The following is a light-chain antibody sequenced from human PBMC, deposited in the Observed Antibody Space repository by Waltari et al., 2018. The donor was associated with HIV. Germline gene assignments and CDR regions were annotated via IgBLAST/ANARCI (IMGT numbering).Light chain of an antibody. CDR3: QQYYSTPWT. J-gene: IGKJ1*01. CDR1: QDISNS. Sequence: DIQMTQSPSSLSASVGDRVTITYRASQDISNSLAWYQQKPGKAPKLLLYAASRLESGVPSRFSGSGSGTDYTLTISSLQPEDFATYYCQQYYSTPWTFGQGTKVEIK. CDR2: AAS. V-gene: IGKV1-NL1*01.